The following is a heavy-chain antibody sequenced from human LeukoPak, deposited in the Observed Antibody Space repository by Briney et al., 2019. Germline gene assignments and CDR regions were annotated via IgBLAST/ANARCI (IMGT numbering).Heavy chain of an antibody. CDR1: GFTFSDYY. D-gene: IGHD2-2*02. J-gene: IGHJ4*02. CDR2: ISGSGSPI. CDR3: AREPYPGPFY. Sequence: GGSLRLSCAASGFTFSDYYISWIRQAPGKGLEWISSISGSGSPIYYADSVKGRFTISRDNAKNSLYLQMNSLRADDTAVYYCAREPYPGPFYWGQGTLVTVSS. V-gene: IGHV3-11*01.